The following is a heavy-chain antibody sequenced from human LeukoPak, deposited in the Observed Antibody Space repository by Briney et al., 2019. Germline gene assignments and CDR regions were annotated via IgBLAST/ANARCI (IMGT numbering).Heavy chain of an antibody. CDR1: GFTFSSYG. J-gene: IGHJ4*02. CDR2: ISGSGGST. CDR3: AKGYWNYAYYYFDY. Sequence: GGTLRLSCAASGFTFSSYGMSWVRQAPGKGLEWVSAISGSGGSTYYADSVKGRFTISRDNSKNTLYLQMNSLRAEDTAVYYCAKGYWNYAYYYFDYWGQGTLVTVSS. D-gene: IGHD1-7*01. V-gene: IGHV3-23*01.